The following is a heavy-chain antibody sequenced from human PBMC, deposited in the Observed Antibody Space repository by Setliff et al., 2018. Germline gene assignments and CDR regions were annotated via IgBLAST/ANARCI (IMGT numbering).Heavy chain of an antibody. J-gene: IGHJ6*03. Sequence: PGGSLRLSCTASGLSYTNDWVSWVRQAPGKGLEWLASINPHGSEKYYADSVKGRFTISRDNAKNSLSLQMNNLRSEDTAVYYCARDFYSYGSRSYYKTNLDYWGENFYNTDVWGKGTTVTVSS. V-gene: IGHV3-7*01. CDR2: INPHGSEK. CDR3: ARDFYSYGSRSYYKTNLDYWGENFYNTDV. D-gene: IGHD3-10*01. CDR1: GLSYTNDW.